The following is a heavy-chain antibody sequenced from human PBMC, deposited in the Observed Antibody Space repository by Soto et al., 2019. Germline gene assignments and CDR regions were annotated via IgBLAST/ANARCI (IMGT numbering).Heavy chain of an antibody. CDR3: VKDLLFEDGGH. V-gene: IGHV1-46*01. CDR1: GYTFTSYY. CDR2: INPSGGST. D-gene: IGHD2-21*01. Sequence: GASVKVSCKASGYTFTSYYMHWVRQAPGQGLEWMGIINPSGGSTSYAQKFQGRVTMTRDTSTSTVYMELSSLRPEDTALYYCVKDLLFEDGGHWGQGVLVTVSS. J-gene: IGHJ4*02.